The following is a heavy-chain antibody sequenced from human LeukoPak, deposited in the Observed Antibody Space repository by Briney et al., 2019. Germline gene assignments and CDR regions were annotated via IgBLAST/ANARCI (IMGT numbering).Heavy chain of an antibody. D-gene: IGHD3-22*01. V-gene: IGHV4-59*01. CDR3: ARTGNYYDSSGHDY. CDR1: GCSFSSYY. CDR2: IYYSGST. Sequence: AETLSLTCAVSGCSFSSYYMSWIRQAPGKGLEWVGYIYYSGSTNYNPSLKSRVTISVDTSKNQFSLKLSSVTAADTAVYYCARTGNYYDSSGHDYWGQGTLVTVSS. J-gene: IGHJ4*02.